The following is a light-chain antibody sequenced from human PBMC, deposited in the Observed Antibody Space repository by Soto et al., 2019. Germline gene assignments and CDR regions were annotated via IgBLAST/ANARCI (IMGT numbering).Light chain of an antibody. CDR3: QPRAYWPPRT. J-gene: IGKJ1*01. Sequence: EIVLTQSPAILSLSPGERATLSCRASQSVSSYLAWFQQKPGQAPRLLIYDASNRATGIPARFSGSGSGTDFPLTISSLEPEDFAVYYCQPRAYWPPRTFGQGNKVEIK. V-gene: IGKV3-11*01. CDR1: QSVSSY. CDR2: DAS.